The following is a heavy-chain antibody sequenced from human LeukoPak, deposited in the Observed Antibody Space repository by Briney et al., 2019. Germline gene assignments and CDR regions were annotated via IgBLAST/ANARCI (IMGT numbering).Heavy chain of an antibody. CDR2: ISSSSSTI. CDR1: GFTFSSYS. CDR3: ARARVGATRVSWFDP. J-gene: IGHJ5*02. Sequence: GGSLRLSCAASGFTFSSYSMHWVRQAPGKGLEWVSYISSSSSTIYYADSVKGRFTISRDNAKNSLYLEMNSLRAEDTAVYYCARARVGATRVSWFDPWGEGTLVTVS. D-gene: IGHD1-26*01. V-gene: IGHV3-48*04.